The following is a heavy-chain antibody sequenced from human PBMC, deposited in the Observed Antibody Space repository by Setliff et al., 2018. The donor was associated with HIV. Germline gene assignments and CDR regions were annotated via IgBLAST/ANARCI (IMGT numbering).Heavy chain of an antibody. Sequence: LRLSCAASGFTFNKYYMSWVRRAPGKGLEWVASVSPDGTEASSVGSMRGRFTVSRDNAKNSLSLQMNSLRVEDTAVYYCADPPSGFWGQGTLVTVSS. CDR3: ADPPSGF. D-gene: IGHD3-10*01. CDR1: GFTFNKYY. V-gene: IGHV3-7*01. CDR2: VSPDGTEA. J-gene: IGHJ4*02.